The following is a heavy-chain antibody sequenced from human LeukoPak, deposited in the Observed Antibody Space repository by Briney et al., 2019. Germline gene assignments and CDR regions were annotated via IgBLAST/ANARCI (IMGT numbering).Heavy chain of an antibody. V-gene: IGHV3-30*03. J-gene: IGHJ4*02. CDR3: ARAMVRGVIPY. Sequence: GGSLRLSCAASGFTVSSNYMSWVRQAPGKGLEWLAVISNDGTIQYYADSVKGRFTISRDNSRNIMNLQTDSLRPEDTALYYCARAMVRGVIPYWGQGTLVTVSS. D-gene: IGHD3-10*01. CDR1: GFTVSSNY. CDR2: ISNDGTIQ.